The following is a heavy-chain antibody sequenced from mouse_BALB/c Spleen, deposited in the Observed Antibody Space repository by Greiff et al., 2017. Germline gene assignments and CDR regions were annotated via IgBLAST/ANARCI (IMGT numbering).Heavy chain of an antibody. CDR3: ARHYRYDVWFAY. CDR1: GYAFSSYW. J-gene: IGHJ3*01. D-gene: IGHD2-14*01. V-gene: IGHV1-80*01. Sequence: VKLQESGAELVRPGSSVKISCKASGYAFSSYWMNWVKQRPGQGLEWIGQIYPGDGDTNYNGKFKGKATLTADKSSSTAYMQLSSLTSEDSAVYFCARHYRYDVWFAYWGQGTLVTVSA. CDR2: IYPGDGDT.